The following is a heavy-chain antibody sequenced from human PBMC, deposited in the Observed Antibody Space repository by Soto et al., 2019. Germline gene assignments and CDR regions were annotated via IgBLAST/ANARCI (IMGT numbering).Heavy chain of an antibody. CDR1: GGTFSSYA. CDR3: ASCPHGIAVAPYHD. CDR2: IIPIFGTA. V-gene: IGHV1-69*13. Sequence: SVKVSCKASGGTFSSYAISWVRQAPGQGLEWMGGIIPIFGTANYAQKFQGRVTITADESTSTAYMELSSLRSEDTAVYYCASCPHGIAVAPYHDWGQGPLVTVSS. D-gene: IGHD6-19*01. J-gene: IGHJ4*02.